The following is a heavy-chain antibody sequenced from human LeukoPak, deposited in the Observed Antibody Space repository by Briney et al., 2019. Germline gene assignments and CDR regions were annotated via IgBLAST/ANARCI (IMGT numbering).Heavy chain of an antibody. D-gene: IGHD5-18*01. CDR1: GGTFSSYA. V-gene: IGHV1-69*04. CDR3: ARDCKMDTAMVKENAFDI. CDR2: IIPILGIA. Sequence: SVKVSCKASGGTFSSYAISWVRQAPGQGLEWMGRIIPILGIANYAQKFQGRVTITADKSTSTAYMELSSLRSEDTAVYYCARDCKMDTAMVKENAFDIWGQGTMVTVSS. J-gene: IGHJ3*02.